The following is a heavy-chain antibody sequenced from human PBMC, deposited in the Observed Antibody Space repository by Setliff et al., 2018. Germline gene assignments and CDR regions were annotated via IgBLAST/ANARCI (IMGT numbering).Heavy chain of an antibody. Sequence: SETLSLTCSLSGVTIGGNNYYYWAWIRQPPGKGLEWIGRLHTSGSIDYNPSLKSRVTISVDTSKNQFSLRLRSVTAADTAVYFCARDNTMVGATDYWGLGTLVTVSS. CDR1: GVTIGGNNYYY. J-gene: IGHJ4*02. V-gene: IGHV4-39*07. CDR2: LHTSGSI. D-gene: IGHD1-26*01. CDR3: ARDNTMVGATDY.